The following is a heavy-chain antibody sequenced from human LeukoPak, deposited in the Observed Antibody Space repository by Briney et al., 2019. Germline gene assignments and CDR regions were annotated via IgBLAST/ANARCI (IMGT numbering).Heavy chain of an antibody. D-gene: IGHD3-22*01. CDR1: GFTLRGHS. CDR3: ARTIYYYESTSYFSDAFDV. CDR2: ISPTSAYI. V-gene: IGHV3-21*01. J-gene: IGHJ3*01. Sequence: GGSLRLSCAATGFTLRGHSMNWVRQAPGKGLDWVSSISPTSAYIYYQDSVKGRFTISRDDAKNSLYLEMDSLRAEDTAVYYCARTIYYYESTSYFSDAFDVWGQGTMVTVSS.